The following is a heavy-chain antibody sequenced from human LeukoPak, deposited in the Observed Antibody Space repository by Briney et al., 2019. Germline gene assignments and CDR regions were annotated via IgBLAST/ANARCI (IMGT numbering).Heavy chain of an antibody. CDR3: ARTITMVRGIFDY. D-gene: IGHD3-10*01. Sequence: GESLKISCKGSGYSFTSYWIGWVRQLPGKGLEWMGIIYPGDSDTRYSPSFQGQVTISADKSISTAYLQWSSLKAADTAMYYCARTITMVRGIFDYWGQGTLVTVSS. J-gene: IGHJ4*02. CDR1: GYSFTSYW. V-gene: IGHV5-51*01. CDR2: IYPGDSDT.